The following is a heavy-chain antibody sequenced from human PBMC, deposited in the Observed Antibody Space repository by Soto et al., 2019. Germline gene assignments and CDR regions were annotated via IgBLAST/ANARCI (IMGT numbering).Heavy chain of an antibody. J-gene: IGHJ4*02. Sequence: QVQLGQSGAEVKKPGASVKVACKAYGYTFSDYGISWVRQAHGQGLEWTGWISGYNGNTHYAQKFQGRVTMTTDTSTSTAYMELRSLRSDDTAMFYCARDGSSSWPNFDYWGQGTLVTVSS. CDR2: ISGYNGNT. V-gene: IGHV1-18*01. D-gene: IGHD6-13*01. CDR3: ARDGSSSWPNFDY. CDR1: GYTFSDYG.